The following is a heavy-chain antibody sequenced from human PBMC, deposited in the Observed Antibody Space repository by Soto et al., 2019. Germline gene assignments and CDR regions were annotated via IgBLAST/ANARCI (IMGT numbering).Heavy chain of an antibody. J-gene: IGHJ4*02. V-gene: IGHV4-39*01. CDR3: ARHGQWLVMHYFDY. Sequence: SETLSLTCTVSGGSISSSSYYWGWIRQPPGKGLEWIGSIYYSGSTYYNPSLKSRVTISVDTSRNQFSLKLSSVTAADTAVYYCARHGQWLVMHYFDYWGQGTLVTVSS. D-gene: IGHD6-19*01. CDR2: IYYSGST. CDR1: GGSISSSSYY.